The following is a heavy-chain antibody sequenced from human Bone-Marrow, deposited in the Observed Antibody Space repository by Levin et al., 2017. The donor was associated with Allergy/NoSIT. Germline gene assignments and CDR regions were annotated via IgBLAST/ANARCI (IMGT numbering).Heavy chain of an antibody. CDR2: ISYVGSDE. J-gene: IGHJ4*02. CDR1: GVTFKTYG. Sequence: GGSLRLSCAASGVTFKTYGMHWVRQAPGKGLEWVAVISYVGSDEYYADSVKGRFTISRDNSKNTLYLQMNALRPEDTAVYYCATGSFDFWGQGTLVTVSS. V-gene: IGHV3-30*03. CDR3: ATGSFDF.